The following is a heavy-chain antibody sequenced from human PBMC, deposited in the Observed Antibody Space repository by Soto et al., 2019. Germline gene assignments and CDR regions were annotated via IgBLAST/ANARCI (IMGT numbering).Heavy chain of an antibody. J-gene: IGHJ3*02. CDR3: ARGHYYGSGSYYVDAFDI. CDR2: FDPEDGET. D-gene: IGHD3-10*01. CDR1: GYTLTELS. V-gene: IGHV1-24*01. Sequence: ASVKVSCKVSGYTLTELSMHWVRQAPGKGLEWMGGFDPEDGETIYAQKFQGRVTMTEDTSTDTAYMELSSLRSEDTAVYYCARGHYYGSGSYYVDAFDIWGQGTMVTVSS.